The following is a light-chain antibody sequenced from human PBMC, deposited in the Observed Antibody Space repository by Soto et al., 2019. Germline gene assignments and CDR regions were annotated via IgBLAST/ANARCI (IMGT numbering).Light chain of an antibody. CDR1: QTVSSND. CDR3: PQYDTAPLT. CDR2: GAF. V-gene: IGKV3-20*01. Sequence: EIVLTQSPGTLFLSQGERATLSCRASQTVSSNDVGWYQMKPGQAPRLLIYGAFSRATGIPDRVSVSRSGTDFILTKSRLEPEDSAVYYCPQYDTAPLTFGQGNTLEIK. J-gene: IGKJ2*01.